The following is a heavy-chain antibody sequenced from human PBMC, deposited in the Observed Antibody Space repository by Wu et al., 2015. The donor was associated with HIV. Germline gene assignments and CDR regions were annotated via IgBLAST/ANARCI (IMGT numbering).Heavy chain of an antibody. D-gene: IGHD5-24*01. J-gene: IGHJ1*01. CDR1: GYTFTDYY. V-gene: IGHV1-2*02. CDR3: ARLQSLHGLYSNADF. Sequence: QVQLLQSGAEVKKPGASVIISCRASGYTFTDYYIYWVRQAPGQGPVWMGWINSNRGGTKYAQKFQGRVTMSRDTAISTAYMELASLTSDDTAVYYCARLQSLHGLYSNADFWGQGTLVTVSS. CDR2: INSNRGGT.